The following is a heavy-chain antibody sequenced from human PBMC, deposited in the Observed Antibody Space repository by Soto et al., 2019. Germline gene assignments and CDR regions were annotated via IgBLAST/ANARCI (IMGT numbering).Heavy chain of an antibody. V-gene: IGHV3-33*01. J-gene: IGHJ4*02. D-gene: IGHD3-22*01. CDR1: GFTFSSYG. CDR3: AGDLYYYDSSGYYTPHY. CDR2: IWYDGSNK. Sequence: GSLRLSCAASGFTFSSYGMHWVRQAPGKGLEWVAVIWYDGSNKYYADSVKGRFTISRDNSKNTLYLQMNSLRAEDTAVYYCAGDLYYYDSSGYYTPHYWGQGTLVTVSS.